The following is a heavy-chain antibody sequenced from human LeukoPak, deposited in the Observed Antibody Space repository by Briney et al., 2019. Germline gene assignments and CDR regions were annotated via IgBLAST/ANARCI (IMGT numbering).Heavy chain of an antibody. D-gene: IGHD2-21*02. Sequence: SGGSLRLSCAASGFTFSNYAMSWVRQAPGKGLEWVSAITGGGFGTYYADSVKGRFTISRDNPKNTLYLQTNSLRAEDTAIYYCVQMAPYCGRDCYFDFWGQGTLVTVSS. J-gene: IGHJ4*02. CDR1: GFTFSNYA. CDR3: VQMAPYCGRDCYFDF. V-gene: IGHV3-23*01. CDR2: ITGGGFGT.